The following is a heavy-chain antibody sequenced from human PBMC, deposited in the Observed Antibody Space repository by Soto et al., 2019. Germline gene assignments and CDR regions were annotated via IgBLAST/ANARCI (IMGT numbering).Heavy chain of an antibody. CDR3: ALALAGDFAFDS. V-gene: IGHV2-5*02. D-gene: IGHD1-26*01. CDR2: IYWDDDK. Sequence: QITLKESGPTLVKPTQTLTLTCTFSGFSLSTSGVGVGWIRQPPGKALEWLALIYWDDDKRYSPSLKSRLTITKDTSRRQVVLTMANMDPVDTATYDCALALAGDFAFDSWGQGTMVTVSS. J-gene: IGHJ3*02. CDR1: GFSLSTSGVG.